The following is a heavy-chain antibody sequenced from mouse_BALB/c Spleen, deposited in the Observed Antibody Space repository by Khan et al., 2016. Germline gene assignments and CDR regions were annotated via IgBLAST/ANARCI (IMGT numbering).Heavy chain of an antibody. CDR1: GFNIKDTY. CDR2: IDPANGNT. V-gene: IGHV14-3*02. Sequence: VQLQQSGAELVKPGASVKLSCTASGFNIKDTYMHWVKQRPEQGLEWIGRIDPANGNTKYDPKFQGKATITAATSSNTAYLQLSSLTSEDTAVDYCASSPYDYDVGFAYWGQGTLVTVSA. D-gene: IGHD2-4*01. CDR3: ASSPYDYDVGFAY. J-gene: IGHJ3*01.